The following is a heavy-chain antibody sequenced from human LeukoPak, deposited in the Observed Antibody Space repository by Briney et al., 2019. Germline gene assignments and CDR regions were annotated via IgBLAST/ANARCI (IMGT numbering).Heavy chain of an antibody. CDR1: GGSISSYY. J-gene: IGHJ4*02. Sequence: KPSETLSLTCTVSGGSISSYYWSWIRQPPGKGLEWIGYIYYSGSTNYNPSLKSRVTISVGTSKNQFSLKLSSVTAADTAVYYCASSYGDYIPYYFDYWGQGTLVTVSS. CDR2: IYYSGST. V-gene: IGHV4-59*08. CDR3: ASSYGDYIPYYFDY. D-gene: IGHD4-17*01.